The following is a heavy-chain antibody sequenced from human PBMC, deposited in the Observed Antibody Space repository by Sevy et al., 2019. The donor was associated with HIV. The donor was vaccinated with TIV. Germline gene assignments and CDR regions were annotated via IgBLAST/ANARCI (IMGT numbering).Heavy chain of an antibody. V-gene: IGHV3-30*04. D-gene: IGHD2-2*01. J-gene: IGHJ4*02. CDR1: GFTFSSYA. CDR3: ARELVVVPAALFDY. CDR2: ISYDGSNK. Sequence: GGSLRLSCAASGFTFSSYAMYWVRQAPGKGLEWVAVISYDGSNKYYADSVKGRFTISRDNSKTTLYLQMNSLRAEDTAVYYCARELVVVPAALFDYWGQGTLVTVSS.